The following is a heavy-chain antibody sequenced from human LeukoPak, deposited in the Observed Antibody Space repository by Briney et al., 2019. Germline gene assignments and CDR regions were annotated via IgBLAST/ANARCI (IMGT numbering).Heavy chain of an antibody. CDR3: AKGWYSSSWYYFDY. Sequence: GGSLRLSCAASGFTFSSYGMHWVRQAPGKGLEWVAVISYDGGNKYYADSVKGRFTISRDNSKNTLYLQMNSLRAEDTAVYYCAKGWYSSSWYYFDYWGQGTLVTVSS. CDR2: ISYDGGNK. D-gene: IGHD6-13*01. CDR1: GFTFSSYG. J-gene: IGHJ4*02. V-gene: IGHV3-30*18.